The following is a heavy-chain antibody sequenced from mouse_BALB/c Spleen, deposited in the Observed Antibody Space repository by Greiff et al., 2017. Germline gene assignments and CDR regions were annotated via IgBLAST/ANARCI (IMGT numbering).Heavy chain of an antibody. D-gene: IGHD1-1*01. J-gene: IGHJ3*01. CDR2: ISYSGST. CDR1: GDSITSGY. V-gene: IGHV3-8*02. Sequence: EVQLQQSGPSLVKPSQTLSLTCSVTGDSITSGYWNWIRKFPGNKLEYMGYISYSGSTYYNPSLKSRISITRDTSKNQYYLQLNSVTTEDTATYYCARSDYYGSGGGWFAYWGQGTLVTVSA. CDR3: ARSDYYGSGGGWFAY.